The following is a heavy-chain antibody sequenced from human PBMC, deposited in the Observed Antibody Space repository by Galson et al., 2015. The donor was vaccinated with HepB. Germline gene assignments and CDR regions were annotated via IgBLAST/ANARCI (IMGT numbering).Heavy chain of an antibody. J-gene: IGHJ4*02. CDR1: GFDFSTHE. Sequence: SLRLSCAASGFDFSTHEMNWVRQAPGKGLEWISYITSSSITISYAASVKGRFTISRDNAKNSLYLQMNSLRAEDTAVYFCVRPHQGWGTTDYWGQGTLVTVSS. V-gene: IGHV3-48*03. D-gene: IGHD3-16*01. CDR2: ITSSSITI. CDR3: VRPHQGWGTTDY.